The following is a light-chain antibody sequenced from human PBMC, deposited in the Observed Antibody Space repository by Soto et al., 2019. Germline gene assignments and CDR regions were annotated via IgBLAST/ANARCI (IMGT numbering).Light chain of an antibody. J-gene: IGLJ1*01. CDR2: DVS. CDR3: CSYAGSYPYV. Sequence: QSALTQPRSVSGSPGQSVTISCTGTSSDVGGYNYVSWYQQHPGKAPKLMFYDVSKRPSGVPDRFSGSKSGNTASLTISGLQAEDEADYYCCSYAGSYPYVFGTGTKLTVL. V-gene: IGLV2-11*01. CDR1: SSDVGGYNY.